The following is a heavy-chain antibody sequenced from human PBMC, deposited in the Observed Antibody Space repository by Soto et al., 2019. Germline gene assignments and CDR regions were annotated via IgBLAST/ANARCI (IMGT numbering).Heavy chain of an antibody. CDR3: AKTDVVVVAATDY. D-gene: IGHD2-15*01. CDR2: ISSSGATK. Sequence: PGGSLRLSCAASGFTFSDYYMSWFRQAPGKGLEWVSYISSSGATKDYADSVKGRLTISRDNAKNSLYLQMNSLRAEDTAVYYCAKTDVVVVAATDYWGQGTLVTVSS. J-gene: IGHJ4*02. V-gene: IGHV3-11*01. CDR1: GFTFSDYY.